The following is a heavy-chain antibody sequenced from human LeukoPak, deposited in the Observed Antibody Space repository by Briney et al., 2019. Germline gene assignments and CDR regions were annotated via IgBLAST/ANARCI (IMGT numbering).Heavy chain of an antibody. CDR2: ISSSSSYI. Sequence: GGSLRLSCAASGFTFSSYSMNWVRQAPGKGLEWASSISSSSSYIYYADSVKGRFTISRDNAKNSLYLQMNSLRAEDTAVYYCARAGGGGLGYFDYWGQGTLVTVSS. CDR1: GFTFSSYS. D-gene: IGHD2-15*01. V-gene: IGHV3-21*01. CDR3: ARAGGGGLGYFDY. J-gene: IGHJ4*02.